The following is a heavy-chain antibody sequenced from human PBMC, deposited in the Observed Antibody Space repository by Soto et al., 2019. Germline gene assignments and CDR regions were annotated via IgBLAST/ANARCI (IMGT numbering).Heavy chain of an antibody. J-gene: IGHJ4*02. CDR1: GFTFSSYS. Sequence: EVQLVESGGGLVKPGGSLRLSCAASGFTFSSYSMNWVRQAPGTGLEWVLSISSSRSYIYYADSVKGRFTIARDNAKNSLYLQMNSLRAEDTAVYYCARGVASPGVYYFDYWGQGTLVTVSS. CDR3: ARGVASPGVYYFDY. V-gene: IGHV3-21*01. CDR2: ISSSRSYI. D-gene: IGHD2-8*01.